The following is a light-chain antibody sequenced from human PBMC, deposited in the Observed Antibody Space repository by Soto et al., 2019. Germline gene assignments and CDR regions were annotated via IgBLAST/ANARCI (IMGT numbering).Light chain of an antibody. Sequence: QSALTQPPSASGSPGQSVTISCTGTSSDVGAHRSVSWFQQHPGKAPKVIIYEVNKRPSGVPYRFSGSKSGNTASLTVSGLQAEDEADYYCSSYAGSDSHVFGSGTK. J-gene: IGLJ1*01. CDR2: EVN. CDR3: SSYAGSDSHV. V-gene: IGLV2-8*01. CDR1: SSDVGAHRS.